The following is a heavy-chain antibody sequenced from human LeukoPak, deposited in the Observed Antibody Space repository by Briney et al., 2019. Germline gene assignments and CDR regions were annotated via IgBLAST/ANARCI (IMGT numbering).Heavy chain of an antibody. CDR1: GGSFSGYY. J-gene: IGHJ4*02. CDR2: INHSGST. V-gene: IGHV4-34*01. D-gene: IGHD5-18*01. CDR3: ARGRGYSYVGRMPFDY. Sequence: SETLSLTCAVYGGSFSGYYWSWIRQPPGKGLEWIGEINHSGSTNYNPSLKSRVTISVDTSKNQFSLKLSSVTAADTAVYYCARGRGYSYVGRMPFDYWGQGTLVTVSS.